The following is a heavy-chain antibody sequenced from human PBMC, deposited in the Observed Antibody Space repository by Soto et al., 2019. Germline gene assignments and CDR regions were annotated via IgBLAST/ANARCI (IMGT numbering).Heavy chain of an antibody. D-gene: IGHD6-19*01. CDR3: ARPYRIGWTGVYDI. J-gene: IGHJ3*02. V-gene: IGHV4-59*08. CDR1: GGSISTYY. Sequence: SETLSLTCTISGGSISTYYWSWIRQPPGKGLEWIGYIYYIGTTSYNPSLESRATISLDTSRNQFSLRLTSVTAADTAVYYCARPYRIGWTGVYDIWSRGTMVTVSS. CDR2: IYYIGTT.